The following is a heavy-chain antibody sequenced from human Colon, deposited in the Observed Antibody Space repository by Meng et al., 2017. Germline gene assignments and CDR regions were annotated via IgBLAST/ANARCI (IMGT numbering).Heavy chain of an antibody. CDR2: MSADGVKT. J-gene: IGHJ4*02. Sequence: QLLESGGDLVQPGGPLRLSCAASGFSFDIYAMNWVRPAPGKGLEWVSGMSADGVKTYYADSVKGRFTISRDNSKKILYLQMSRLRVEDTAVYYCAKEEGGLVGAASDLWGQGSLVTVSS. CDR3: AKEEGGLVGAASDL. CDR1: GFSFDIYA. D-gene: IGHD1-26*01. V-gene: IGHV3-23*01.